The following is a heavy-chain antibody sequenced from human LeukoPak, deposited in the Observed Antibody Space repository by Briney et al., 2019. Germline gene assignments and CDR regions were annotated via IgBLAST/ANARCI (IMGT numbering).Heavy chain of an antibody. V-gene: IGHV4-39*01. CDR1: GGSISSSSYY. CDR3: ARHAPEQQLDQYYYYYYYMDV. CDR2: IYYSGST. Sequence: SETLSLTCTVSGGSISSSSYYWGWNRQPPGKGLAWIGCIYYSGSTYYNPSLKSRVTISVDTSKNQFSLKLSSVTAADTAVYYCARHAPEQQLDQYYYYYYYMDVWGKGTTVTISS. D-gene: IGHD6-13*01. J-gene: IGHJ6*03.